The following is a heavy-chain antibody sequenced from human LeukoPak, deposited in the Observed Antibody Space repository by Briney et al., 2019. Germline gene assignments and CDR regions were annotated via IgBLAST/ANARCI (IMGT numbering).Heavy chain of an antibody. CDR1: GGSISSYY. J-gene: IGHJ6*02. D-gene: IGHD1-26*01. CDR2: IYTSGST. CDR3: ARDVGDYTNYYYGMDV. Sequence: PSETLSLTCTVSGGSISSYYWSWIRQPAGKGLEWIGRIYTSGSTNYNPSLKSRVTMSVDTSKNQFSLELSSVTAADTAVYYCARDVGDYTNYYYGMDVWGQGTTVTVSS. V-gene: IGHV4-4*07.